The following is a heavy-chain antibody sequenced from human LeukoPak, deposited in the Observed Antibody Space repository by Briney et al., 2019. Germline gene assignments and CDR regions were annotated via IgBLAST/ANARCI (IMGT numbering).Heavy chain of an antibody. D-gene: IGHD4-17*01. CDR1: GFTFSSYW. Sequence: GGSLRLSCAASGFTFSSYWMSWVRQAPGKGLEWVANIKQDGSEKYYVDSVKGRFTISRDNAKNSLYLQMNSLRAEDTAVYYCARAIGNGDYTFYYYMDVWGKGTTVTVSS. J-gene: IGHJ6*03. CDR3: ARAIGNGDYTFYYYMDV. V-gene: IGHV3-7*01. CDR2: IKQDGSEK.